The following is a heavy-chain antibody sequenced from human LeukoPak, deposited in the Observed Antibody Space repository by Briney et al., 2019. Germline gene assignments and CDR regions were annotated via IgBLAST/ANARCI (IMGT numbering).Heavy chain of an antibody. V-gene: IGHV4-34*01. D-gene: IGHD6-19*01. CDR1: GGSFSGYY. Sequence: SETLSLTCAVYGGSFSGYYWSWIRQPPGKGLERIGEINHSGSTNYNPSLKSRVTISVDTSKNHFSLKLSSVTAADTAVYYCARGGGNKQWLTWFDPRGQGTLVTVSS. J-gene: IGHJ5*02. CDR3: ARGGGNKQWLTWFDP. CDR2: INHSGST.